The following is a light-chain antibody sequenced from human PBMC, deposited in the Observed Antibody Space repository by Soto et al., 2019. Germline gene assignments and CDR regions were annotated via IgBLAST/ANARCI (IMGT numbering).Light chain of an antibody. Sequence: DIPMTQSPPALSASVGDRGTITCRASQSISSYLNWYQQKPGKAPKLLIYKASSLESGVPSRFSGSGSGTEFTLTISSLQPDDFATYYCQQYNSYSWTFGQGTKVDIK. CDR1: QSISSY. CDR2: KAS. CDR3: QQYNSYSWT. V-gene: IGKV1-5*03. J-gene: IGKJ1*01.